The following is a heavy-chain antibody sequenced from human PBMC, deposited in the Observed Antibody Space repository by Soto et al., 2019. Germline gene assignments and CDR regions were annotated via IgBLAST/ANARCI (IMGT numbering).Heavy chain of an antibody. D-gene: IGHD4-17*01. V-gene: IGHV3-33*01. Sequence: PGGSLRLYCVASGFPFRSYAMHWVRQAPGKGLEWVAAVWSDGTNTYYADSVQGRFTIARDNSKNTLYLEMNSLRGEDTAVYYCARALTVTDYFDYWGQGALVTVPQ. CDR1: GFPFRSYA. CDR2: VWSDGTNT. J-gene: IGHJ4*02. CDR3: ARALTVTDYFDY.